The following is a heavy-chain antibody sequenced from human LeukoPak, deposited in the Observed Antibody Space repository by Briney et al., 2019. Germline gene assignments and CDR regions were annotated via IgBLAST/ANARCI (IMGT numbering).Heavy chain of an antibody. J-gene: IGHJ4*02. CDR1: GYTFTGYY. D-gene: IGHD6-19*01. CDR2: INPNSGGT. V-gene: IGHV1-2*02. CDR3: ARDPRGTRRYSSGWYHDY. Sequence: GASVKVSCKASGYTFTGYYMHWVRQAPGQGLEWMGWINPNSGGTNYAQKFQGRVTMAGDTSISTAYMELSRLRSDDTAVYYCARDPRGTRRYSSGWYHDYWGQGTLVTVSS.